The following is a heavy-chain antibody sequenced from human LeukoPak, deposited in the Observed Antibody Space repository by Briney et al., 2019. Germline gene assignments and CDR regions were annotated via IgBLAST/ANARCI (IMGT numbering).Heavy chain of an antibody. CDR2: ISSSSSEI. V-gene: IGHV3-21*01. D-gene: IGHD4-17*01. CDR3: ARDRNYGDYTDY. J-gene: IGHJ4*02. CDR1: GFTFSSYS. Sequence: PGGPLRLSCAASGFTFSSYSMNWVRQAPGKGLEWVSSISSSSSEIYYADSVKGRFTISRDNAKNSLYLQMNSLRAEDTAVYYCARDRNYGDYTDYWGQGTLVTVSS.